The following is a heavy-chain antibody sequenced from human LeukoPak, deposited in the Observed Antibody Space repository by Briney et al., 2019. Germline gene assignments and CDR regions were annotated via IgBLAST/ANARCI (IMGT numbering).Heavy chain of an antibody. CDR1: GFTFSSYA. V-gene: IGHV3-23*01. CDR3: AKDPSPQAALHFDY. CDR2: ISGSGGST. J-gene: IGHJ4*02. D-gene: IGHD2-15*01. Sequence: AGGSLRLSCAASGFTFSSYAMSWVRQAPGKGLEWVSAISGSGGSTYYADSVKGRFAISRDNSKNTLYLQMNSLRAEDTAVYYCAKDPSPQAALHFDYWGQGTLVTVSS.